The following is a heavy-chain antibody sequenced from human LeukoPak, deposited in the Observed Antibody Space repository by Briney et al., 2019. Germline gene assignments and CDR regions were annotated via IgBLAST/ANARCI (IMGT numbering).Heavy chain of an antibody. Sequence: SETLSLTCTVSGGSISSGGYYWSWIRQPPGKGLEWIGYIYHSGSTYYNPSLKSRVTISVDTSKNQFSLKLSSVTAADTAVYYCARGPALLIAVAGYFDYWGQGTLVTVSS. CDR2: IYHSGST. J-gene: IGHJ4*02. CDR3: ARGPALLIAVAGYFDY. V-gene: IGHV4-30-2*01. D-gene: IGHD6-19*01. CDR1: GGSISSGGYY.